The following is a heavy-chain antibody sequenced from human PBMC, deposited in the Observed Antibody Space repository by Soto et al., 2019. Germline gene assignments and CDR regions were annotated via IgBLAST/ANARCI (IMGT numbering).Heavy chain of an antibody. CDR1: GCSLTSYA. CDR2: INAGNGNT. D-gene: IGHD2-2*01. Sequence: DSVKTYCKASGCSLTSYAMHWVRQAPGQRLEWMGWINAGNGNTKYSQKFQGRVTITRDTSASTAYMELSSLRSEDTAVYYCAREVHRSRKSIVVVPAAMGYWGQGTLVTVSS. V-gene: IGHV1-3*01. CDR3: AREVHRSRKSIVVVPAAMGY. J-gene: IGHJ4*02.